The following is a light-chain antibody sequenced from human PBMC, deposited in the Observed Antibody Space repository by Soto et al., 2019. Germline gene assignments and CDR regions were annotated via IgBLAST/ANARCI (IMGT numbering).Light chain of an antibody. Sequence: DIQMTQSPSTLSASVGDRVTITCRASQSISSWLAWYQQKPGKAPKLLIYDASSLESGVPSRFSGSGSGTEFTLTSSSLQPDDFATYYCQQYNSYPGTFGQGTKVEIK. CDR1: QSISSW. CDR3: QQYNSYPGT. CDR2: DAS. V-gene: IGKV1-5*01. J-gene: IGKJ1*01.